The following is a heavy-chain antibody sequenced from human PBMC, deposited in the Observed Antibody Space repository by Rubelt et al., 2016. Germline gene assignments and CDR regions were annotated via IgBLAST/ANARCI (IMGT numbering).Heavy chain of an antibody. V-gene: IGHV4-34*01. CDR2: INHSVST. CDR3: VRVDGSAYLFDS. J-gene: IGHJ4*02. CDR1: GGSFSDYY. Sequence: QVQLQQWGAGLLKPSETLSLTCAVYGGSFSDYYWSWIRQPPGKGLEWIGEINHSVSTNYNQSLKRRVTITLDTSKNQFSLRRGSVTAAETAMYFCVRVDGSAYLFDSWGQGSLVTVFS. D-gene: IGHD3-16*01.